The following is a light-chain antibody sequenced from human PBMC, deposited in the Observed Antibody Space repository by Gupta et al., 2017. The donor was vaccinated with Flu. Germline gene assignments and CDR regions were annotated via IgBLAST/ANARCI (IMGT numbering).Light chain of an antibody. J-gene: IGKJ2*01. CDR3: QQRGGWPPAYT. Sequence: TLYLSPGERATLFCRASQTVSDYLAWYQQKPGQPPRLLIYDASSRATGIPARFSGRGSQTDFTLTIGSLEPEDFAVYYCQQRGGWPPAYTFGPGTRLEIK. V-gene: IGKV3-11*01. CDR1: QTVSDY. CDR2: DAS.